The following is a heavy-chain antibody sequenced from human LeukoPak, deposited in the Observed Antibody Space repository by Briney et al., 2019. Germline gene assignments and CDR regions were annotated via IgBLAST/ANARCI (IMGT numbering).Heavy chain of an antibody. D-gene: IGHD5-18*01. V-gene: IGHV1-2*02. CDR1: GYTFTGYY. Sequence: ASVKVSCKASGYTFTGYYMHWVRQAPGQGLEWMGWINPNSGGTNYAQKFQGRVTMTRDTSISTAYMELSRLRSDDTAVYYCARAQCLGYSYGFCAFDIWGQGTMVTVSS. CDR2: INPNSGGT. J-gene: IGHJ3*02. CDR3: ARAQCLGYSYGFCAFDI.